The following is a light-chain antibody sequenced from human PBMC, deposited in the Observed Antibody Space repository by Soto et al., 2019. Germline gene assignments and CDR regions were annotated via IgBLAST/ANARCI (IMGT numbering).Light chain of an antibody. V-gene: IGLV4-69*01. CDR1: RGHTSYA. CDR2: LNNDGSH. J-gene: IGLJ2*01. CDR3: QTWGTGFQV. Sequence: QLVLTQSPSASAPRGARAKPTCTRSRGHTSYAIAWHQKQPGKGPRYLMDLNNDGSHSKGDGIPDRFSGSSSGAERYLIISSLQSEDEADYYCQTWGTGFQVFGGGTKLTVL.